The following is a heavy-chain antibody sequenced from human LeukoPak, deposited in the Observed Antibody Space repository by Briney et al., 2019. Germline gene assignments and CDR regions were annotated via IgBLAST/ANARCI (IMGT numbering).Heavy chain of an antibody. V-gene: IGHV3-30-3*01. CDR2: ISYDGSNK. D-gene: IGHD4-17*01. Sequence: PGRSLRLSCAASGFTFSSYAMHWVRQAPGKGLEWVAVISYDGSNKYYADSVKGRFTISRDNAKNSVYLQMNSLRVEDTAVYYCAVDRRQGPTVTTFSPFDYWGQGILVTVSS. CDR3: AVDRRQGPTVTTFSPFDY. J-gene: IGHJ4*02. CDR1: GFTFSSYA.